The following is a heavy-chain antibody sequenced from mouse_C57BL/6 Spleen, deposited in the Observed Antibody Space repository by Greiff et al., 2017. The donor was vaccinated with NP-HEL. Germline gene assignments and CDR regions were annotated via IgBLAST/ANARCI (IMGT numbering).Heavy chain of an antibody. V-gene: IGHV14-4*01. CDR1: GFNIKDYY. D-gene: IGHD2-4*01. J-gene: IGHJ4*01. CDR2: IDPENGDT. Sequence: VQLKQSGAELVKPGASVKLSCTASGFNIKDYYMHWVKQRTEQGLEWIGWIDPENGDTEYASKFQGKATITADTSSNTAYLQLSSLTSEDTAVYYCTTITTRAMDYWGQGTSVTVSS. CDR3: TTITTRAMDY.